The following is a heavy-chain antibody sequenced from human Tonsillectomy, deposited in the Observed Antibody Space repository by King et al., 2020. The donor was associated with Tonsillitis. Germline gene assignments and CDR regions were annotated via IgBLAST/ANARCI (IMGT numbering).Heavy chain of an antibody. CDR1: GFTFSSYA. J-gene: IGHJ4*02. Sequence: VQLVESGGGLVQPGGSLRLSCAASGFTFSSYAMSWVRQAPGKGLEWVSAISGSGGSTYYADSVKGRFTISRDNSKNTLYLQMNSLRDEDTAVYYCAKSSPPGRITIFGVVIILPIYYFDYWGQGTLVTVSS. V-gene: IGHV3-23*04. CDR2: ISGSGGST. CDR3: AKSSPPGRITIFGVVIILPIYYFDY. D-gene: IGHD3-3*01.